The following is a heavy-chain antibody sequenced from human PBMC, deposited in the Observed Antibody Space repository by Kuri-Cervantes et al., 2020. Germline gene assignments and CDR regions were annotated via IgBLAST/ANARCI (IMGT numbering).Heavy chain of an antibody. CDR1: GGSISSGGYY. V-gene: IGHV4-61*08. Sequence: SETLSLTCTVSGGSISSGGYYWSWIRQPPGKGLEWIGYIYYSGSTNYNPSLKSRVTISVDTSKNQFSLKLSSVTAADTAVYYCARGFSRGWYYFDYWGQGTLVTVSS. CDR3: ARGFSRGWYYFDY. CDR2: IYYSGST. D-gene: IGHD6-19*01. J-gene: IGHJ4*02.